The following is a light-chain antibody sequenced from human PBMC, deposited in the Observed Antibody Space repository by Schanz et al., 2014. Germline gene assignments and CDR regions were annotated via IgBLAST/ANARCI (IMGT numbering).Light chain of an antibody. CDR1: QSISAH. CDR3: QQYGTSPRT. V-gene: IGKV1-39*01. Sequence: DIQMTQSPSSLSASVGDRVTITCRASQSISAHLNWYQHRQGKAPNLLIYTASSLQSGVPSRFSGSGSGTDFTLTISRLEPEDFAVYYCQQYGTSPRTFGQGTKVEIK. CDR2: TAS. J-gene: IGKJ1*01.